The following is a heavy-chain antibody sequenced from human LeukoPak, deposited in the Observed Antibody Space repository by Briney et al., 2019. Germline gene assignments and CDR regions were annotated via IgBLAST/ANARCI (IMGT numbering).Heavy chain of an antibody. CDR1: GGSISSYY. V-gene: IGHV4-59*01. Sequence: SETLSLTCTVTGGSISSYYWSWLRQPPGKGLEWIGYIYYSGSTNYNPSLKSRVTISVDTSKNQFSLKLSSVTAADTAVCYCARDNGFGELFAEPHAFDIWGQGTMVTVSS. CDR3: ARDNGFGELFAEPHAFDI. CDR2: IYYSGST. D-gene: IGHD3-10*01. J-gene: IGHJ3*02.